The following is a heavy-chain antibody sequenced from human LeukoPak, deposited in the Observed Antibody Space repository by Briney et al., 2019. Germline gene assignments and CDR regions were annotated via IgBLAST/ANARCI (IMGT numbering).Heavy chain of an antibody. CDR2: GDYSGGT. D-gene: IGHD6-19*01. CDR1: GDSFSSVTDY. V-gene: IGHV4-39*07. Sequence: SETLSLTCSVSGDSFSSVTDYWAWIRQPPGKGLEWIASGDYSGGTYYNPSLESRVAISADMSKKQISLKLTSVTGADTAIYYCAGERGEEYSSGWYKTNFFDNWGQGIRVTVSS. J-gene: IGHJ4*02. CDR3: AGERGEEYSSGWYKTNFFDN.